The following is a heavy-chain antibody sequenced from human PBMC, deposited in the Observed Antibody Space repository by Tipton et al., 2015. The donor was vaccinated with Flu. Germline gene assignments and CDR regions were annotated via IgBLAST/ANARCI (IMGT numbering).Heavy chain of an antibody. D-gene: IGHD2-21*01. V-gene: IGHV3-53*01. CDR3: AGGIFVVPSY. J-gene: IGHJ4*02. CDR2: IYTAGST. CDR1: GFTVSSNY. Sequence: SLRLSCAASGFTVSSNYMSWVRQAPGKALEWVSVIYTAGSTYYANPVKGRFTISRDNSENTLYLQMNSLRAEDTAVYYCAGGIFVVPSYWGLGTLVTVSS.